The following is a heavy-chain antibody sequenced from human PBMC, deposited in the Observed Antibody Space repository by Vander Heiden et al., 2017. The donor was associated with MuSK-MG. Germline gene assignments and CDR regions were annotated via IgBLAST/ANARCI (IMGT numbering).Heavy chain of an antibody. CDR3: AKVSPPTYSGRETA. CDR1: GGTFSSYA. D-gene: IGHD5-12*01. Sequence: QVQLVQSGAEVKKPGSSVKVSCKASGGTFSSYAISWVRQAPGQGLEWMGGIIPIFGTANYAQKVQGRVTITADESTSTAYMELRSMRSEDTAVYYCAKVSPPTYSGRETAWGQGTLVTVCS. CDR2: IIPIFGTA. J-gene: IGHJ5*02. V-gene: IGHV1-69*01.